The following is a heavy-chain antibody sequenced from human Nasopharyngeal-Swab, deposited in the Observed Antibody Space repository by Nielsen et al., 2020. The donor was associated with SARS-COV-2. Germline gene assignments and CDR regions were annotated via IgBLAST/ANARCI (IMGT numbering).Heavy chain of an antibody. Sequence: ASVKVSCKVSGYSVNELSVHWVRQAPGKGLEWMGGFDPADGKTVYAQTFKGRVTMTEDTSTDTFYLDLSSLRPEDTAVYYCATDLYDQDGTVYYLNTFHIWGQGTMVTVSS. D-gene: IGHD3-9*01. CDR3: ATDLYDQDGTVYYLNTFHI. CDR2: FDPADGKT. CDR1: GYSVNELS. J-gene: IGHJ3*02. V-gene: IGHV1-24*01.